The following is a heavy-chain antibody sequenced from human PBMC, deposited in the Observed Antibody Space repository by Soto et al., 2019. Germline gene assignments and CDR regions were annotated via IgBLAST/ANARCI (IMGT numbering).Heavy chain of an antibody. CDR3: AAVRSYGYVTFDI. V-gene: IGHV4-59*03. Sequence: SETLPLTCTVSGGSISSYYWSWIRQPPGKGLEWIGYIYYSGSTNYNPSLKSRVTITRDMSTSTAYMELSSLRSEDTAVYYCAAVRSYGYVTFDIWGQGTMVTVSS. CDR2: IYYSGST. CDR1: GGSISSYY. D-gene: IGHD5-18*01. J-gene: IGHJ3*02.